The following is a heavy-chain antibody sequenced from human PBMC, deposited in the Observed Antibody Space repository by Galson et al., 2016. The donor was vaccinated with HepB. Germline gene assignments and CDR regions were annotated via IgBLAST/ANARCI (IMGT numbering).Heavy chain of an antibody. CDR3: ARDLGANYYYYGMDV. CDR2: ISGSGDST. CDR1: GFSFSNYA. V-gene: IGHV3-23*01. D-gene: IGHD5-12*01. J-gene: IGHJ6*02. Sequence: SLRLSCAASGFSFSNYAMSWVRQAPGKGLEWVSVISGSGDSTYYADSVKGRFTISRDNSKNTLYLQMNSLRAEGTAFYYCARDLGANYYYYGMDVWGQGTTVTVSS.